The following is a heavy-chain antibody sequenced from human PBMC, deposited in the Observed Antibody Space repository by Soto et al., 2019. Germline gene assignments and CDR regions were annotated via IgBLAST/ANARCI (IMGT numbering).Heavy chain of an antibody. J-gene: IGHJ4*02. CDR3: ARIPASIGGHFDY. CDR1: GGSISSYY. V-gene: IGHV4-59*08. Sequence: PSETLSLTCTVSGGSISSYYWSWIRQPPGKGLEWIAYIYDSGGTNYNPSLKSRVTISLDTSKNQFSLELRSVTAADTAVYYCARIPASIGGHFDYWGQGTLVTVSS. D-gene: IGHD2-2*02. CDR2: IYDSGGT.